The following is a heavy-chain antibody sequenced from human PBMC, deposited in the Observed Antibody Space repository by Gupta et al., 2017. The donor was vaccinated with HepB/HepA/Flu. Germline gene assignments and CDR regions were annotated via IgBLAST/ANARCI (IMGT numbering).Heavy chain of an antibody. CDR2: INHSGST. CDR1: GGSFSGYY. Sequence: QVQLQQWGAGLLKPSETLSLTCAVYGGSFSGYYWSWIRQPPGKGLEWIGEINHSGSTNYNPSLKSRVTISVDTSKNQFSLKLSSVTAADTAVYYCARARGYGSGSYYNSNFDYWGQGTLVTVSS. J-gene: IGHJ4*02. V-gene: IGHV4-34*01. D-gene: IGHD3-10*01. CDR3: ARARGYGSGSYYNSNFDY.